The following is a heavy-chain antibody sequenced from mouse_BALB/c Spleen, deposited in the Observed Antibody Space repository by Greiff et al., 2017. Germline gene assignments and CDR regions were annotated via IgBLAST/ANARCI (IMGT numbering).Heavy chain of an antibody. J-gene: IGHJ4*01. CDR3: ARSKYGKGAMDY. D-gene: IGHD2-10*02. CDR1: GFTFSSFG. Sequence: DVMLVESGGGLVQPGGSRKLSCAASGFTFSSFGMHWVRQAPEKGLEWVAYISSGSSTIYYADTVKGRFTISRDNPKNTLFLQMTSLRSEDTAMYYCARSKYGKGAMDYWGQGTSVTVSS. V-gene: IGHV5-17*02. CDR2: ISSGSSTI.